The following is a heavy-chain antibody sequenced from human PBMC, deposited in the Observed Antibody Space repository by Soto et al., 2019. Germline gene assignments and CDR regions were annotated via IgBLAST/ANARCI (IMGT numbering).Heavy chain of an antibody. V-gene: IGHV4-59*01. CDR2: IYYSGST. CDR3: ARVGYGSGYYFYY. J-gene: IGHJ4*02. CDR1: GGSISSYY. Sequence: SETLSLTCTVSGGSISSYYWSWIRQPPGKGLEWIGYIYYSGSTNYNPSLKSRVTISVDTSKNQFSLKLSSVTAADTAVYYCARVGYGSGYYFYYWGQGTLVTVS. D-gene: IGHD3-10*01.